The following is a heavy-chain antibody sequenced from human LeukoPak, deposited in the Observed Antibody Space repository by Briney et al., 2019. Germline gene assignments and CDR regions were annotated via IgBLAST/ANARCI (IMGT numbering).Heavy chain of an antibody. CDR3: AKDRVVVPADPFDY. CDR1: GFTFSSYG. CDR2: ISGSGGST. V-gene: IGHV3-23*01. J-gene: IGHJ4*02. Sequence: GGSLRLSCAASGFTFSSYGMHWVRQAPGKGLEWVSAISGSGGSTYYADSVKGRFTISRDNSKNTLYLQMNSLRAEDTAVYYCAKDRVVVPADPFDYWGQGTLVTVSS. D-gene: IGHD2-2*01.